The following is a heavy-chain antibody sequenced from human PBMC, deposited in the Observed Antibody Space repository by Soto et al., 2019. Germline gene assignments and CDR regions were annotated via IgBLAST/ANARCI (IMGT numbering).Heavy chain of an antibody. CDR3: ARFAVTPLLGYYYYGMDV. Sequence: SETLSLTCTVSGGSVSSGSYYWSWIRQPPGKGLEWIGYIYYSGSTNYNPSLKSRVTISVDTSKNQFSLKLSSVTAADTAVYYCARFAVTPLLGYYYYGMDVWGQGTTVTVS. CDR1: GGSVSSGSYY. CDR2: IYYSGST. J-gene: IGHJ6*02. V-gene: IGHV4-61*01. D-gene: IGHD4-4*01.